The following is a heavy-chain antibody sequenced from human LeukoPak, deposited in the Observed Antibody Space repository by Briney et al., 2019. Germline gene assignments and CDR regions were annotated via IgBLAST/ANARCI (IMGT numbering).Heavy chain of an antibody. CDR1: GYTFAGYF. J-gene: IGHJ2*01. V-gene: IGHV1-2*02. Sequence: ASVKVSCKASGYTFAGYFMHWVRQAPGQGLEWMGWINPNSGGTNYAQKFQGRVTMTRDTSISTAYMDLSRLRSDDTAVYYCARGPHDRGYWYFDLWGRGTLVIVSS. CDR2: INPNSGGT. CDR3: ARGPHDRGYWYFDL.